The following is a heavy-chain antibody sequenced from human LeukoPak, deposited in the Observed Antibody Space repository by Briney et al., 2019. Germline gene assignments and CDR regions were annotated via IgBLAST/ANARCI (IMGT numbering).Heavy chain of an antibody. CDR1: GGSISSGGYS. D-gene: IGHD6-25*01. CDR3: ARGPSSAFDY. J-gene: IGHJ4*02. Sequence: SETLSLTCAVSGGSISSGGYSWSWIRQPPGKGLEWIGYIYRSGSTYYNPSLKSRVTISVDRSKNQLSLKLSSVTAADTAVYYCARGPSSAFDYWGQGTLVTVSS. CDR2: IYRSGST. V-gene: IGHV4-30-2*01.